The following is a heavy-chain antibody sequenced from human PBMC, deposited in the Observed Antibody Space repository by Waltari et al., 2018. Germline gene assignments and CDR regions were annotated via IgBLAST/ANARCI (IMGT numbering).Heavy chain of an antibody. CDR1: GFTFADYA. CDR3: AKDTGSSGDYDEGFHFDY. Sequence: EVQLVESGGGLVQPGRSLRLSCAASGFTFADYAMPWVRQAPGKGLEWVSGSSWNSGSIGDADSVKGRFTISRDNAKNSLYRQMNSLRAEDTALYYCAKDTGSSGDYDEGFHFDYWGQGTLVTVSS. J-gene: IGHJ4*02. D-gene: IGHD3-22*01. V-gene: IGHV3-9*01. CDR2: SSWNSGSI.